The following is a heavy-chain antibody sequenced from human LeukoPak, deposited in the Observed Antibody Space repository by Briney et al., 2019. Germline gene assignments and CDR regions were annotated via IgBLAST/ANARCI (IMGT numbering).Heavy chain of an antibody. D-gene: IGHD3-10*01. J-gene: IGHJ4*02. Sequence: KPSETLSLTCAVYGGSFSGYYWSWIRQPPGKGLEWIGEINHSGSTNYNPSLKSRVTISVDTSKNQFSLKLSSVTAADTAVYYCARGLVTMVRGFSGWGQGTLVTVSS. CDR3: ARGLVTMVRGFSG. V-gene: IGHV4-34*01. CDR1: GGSFSGYY. CDR2: INHSGST.